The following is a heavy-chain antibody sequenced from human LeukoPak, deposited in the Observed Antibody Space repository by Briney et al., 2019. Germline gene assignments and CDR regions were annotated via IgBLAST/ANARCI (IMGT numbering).Heavy chain of an antibody. CDR3: AQSYGSGSYYNEDYFDY. V-gene: IGHV3-30*02. J-gene: IGHJ4*02. CDR1: GFTFSSYG. Sequence: PGGSLRLSCAASGFTFSSYGMHWVRQAPGKGLEWVAFIRYDGSNKYYADSVKGRFTISRDNSKNTLYLQMNSLRAEDTAVYYCAQSYGSGSYYNEDYFDYWGQGTLVTVSS. CDR2: IRYDGSNK. D-gene: IGHD3-10*01.